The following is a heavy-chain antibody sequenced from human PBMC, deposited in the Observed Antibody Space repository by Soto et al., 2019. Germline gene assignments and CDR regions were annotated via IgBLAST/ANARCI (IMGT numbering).Heavy chain of an antibody. CDR2: ISSSSSYI. Sequence: GGSLRLSCAASGFTFSSYAMSWVRQSPGKGLEWVSSISSSSSYIYYADSVKGRFTISRDNAKNSLYLQMNSLRAEDTAVYYCARSPTYDSSGYSYYYGMDVWGQGATVTVSS. D-gene: IGHD3-22*01. CDR3: ARSPTYDSSGYSYYYGMDV. V-gene: IGHV3-21*01. J-gene: IGHJ6*02. CDR1: GFTFSSYA.